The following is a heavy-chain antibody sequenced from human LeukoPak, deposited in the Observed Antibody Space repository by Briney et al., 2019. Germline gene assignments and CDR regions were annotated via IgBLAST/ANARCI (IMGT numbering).Heavy chain of an antibody. D-gene: IGHD3-22*01. CDR2: INHSGST. CDR3: ARATLNSSGYLFDY. Sequence: GSLRLSCAASGFTFSSYGMHWVRQPPGKGLEWIGEINHSGSTNYNPSLKSRVTISVDTSKNQFSLKLSSVTAADTAVYYCARATLNSSGYLFDYWGQGTLVTVSS. J-gene: IGHJ4*02. V-gene: IGHV4-34*01. CDR1: GFTFSSYG.